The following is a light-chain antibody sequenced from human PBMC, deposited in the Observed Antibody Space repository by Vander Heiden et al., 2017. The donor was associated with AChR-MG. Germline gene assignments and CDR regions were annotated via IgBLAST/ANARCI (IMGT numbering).Light chain of an antibody. Sequence: DVDMTQSPLSLPVTLGQADSIFCRSSQDYVHTDGDTWLSWYHQRPGQAPRLLFFKTSRLDSGVPARFSGTGSGTDYTLTITRLEADDLGIFYCMQGTHWPYTFGQGTRLEIK. CDR1: QDYVHTDGDTW. CDR3: MQGTHWPYT. CDR2: KTS. J-gene: IGKJ1*01. V-gene: IGKV2-30*02.